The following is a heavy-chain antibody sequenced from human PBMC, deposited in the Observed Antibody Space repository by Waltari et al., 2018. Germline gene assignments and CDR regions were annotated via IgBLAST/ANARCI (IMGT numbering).Heavy chain of an antibody. J-gene: IGHJ4*02. CDR2: IYSGGST. Sequence: EVQLVESGGGLIQPGGSLRLSCAASGFTVSSNYMRWVRQAPGKGLEWVSVIYSGGSTYYADSVKGRFTISRDNSKNTLYLQMNSLRAEDTAVYYCAREYCSGGSCYGIDYWGQGTLVTVSS. CDR3: AREYCSGGSCYGIDY. CDR1: GFTVSSNY. V-gene: IGHV3-53*01. D-gene: IGHD2-15*01.